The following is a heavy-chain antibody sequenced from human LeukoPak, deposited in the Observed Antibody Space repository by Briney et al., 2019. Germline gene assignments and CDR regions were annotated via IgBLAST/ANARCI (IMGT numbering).Heavy chain of an antibody. Sequence: ASVKVSCKASGYTFTGYYMHWVRQAPGQGLEWMGWINPNSVGTNYAQKFQGRVTMTRDTSISTAYMELSSLRSEDTAVYYCARGRTRIAVAGTDAFDIWGQGTMVTVSS. CDR3: ARGRTRIAVAGTDAFDI. CDR1: GYTFTGYY. J-gene: IGHJ3*02. V-gene: IGHV1-2*02. D-gene: IGHD6-19*01. CDR2: INPNSVGT.